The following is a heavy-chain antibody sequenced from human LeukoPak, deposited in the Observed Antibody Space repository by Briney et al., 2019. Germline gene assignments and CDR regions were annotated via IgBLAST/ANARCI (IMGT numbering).Heavy chain of an antibody. J-gene: IGHJ4*02. D-gene: IGHD4-17*01. Sequence: SSETLSLTCTVSGGSISGSYWSWIRQPPGKGLEWIAYMYNSGSTNYNPSLKSRVTISINTSKNQFSLKLSSLTAADTAIYYCARGIESYGDYGYWGQGILVTVSS. V-gene: IGHV4-59*01. CDR2: MYNSGST. CDR1: GGSISGSY. CDR3: ARGIESYGDYGY.